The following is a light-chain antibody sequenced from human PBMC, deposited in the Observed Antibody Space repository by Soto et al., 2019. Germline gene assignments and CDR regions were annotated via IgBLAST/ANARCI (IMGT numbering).Light chain of an antibody. CDR2: KAS. CDR1: QTINSW. J-gene: IGKJ1*01. CDR3: QQYDSYPWT. V-gene: IGKV1-5*03. Sequence: DIQMTQSPSTLSASVGDRVTITCRASQTINSWLAWFQQKPGKAPSLLVYKASTLESGGPSRFSGSGSGTEFTLTISRLQPDDFATDYCQQYDSYPWTFGQGTKVEIK.